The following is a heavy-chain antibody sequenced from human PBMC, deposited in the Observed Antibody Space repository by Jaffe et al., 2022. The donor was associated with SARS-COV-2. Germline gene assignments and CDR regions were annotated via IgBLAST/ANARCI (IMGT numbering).Heavy chain of an antibody. Sequence: QVQLVESGGGVVQPGRSLRLSCAASGFTFSSYGMHWVRQAPGKGLEWVAVISYDGSNKYYADSVKGRFTISRDNSKNTLYLQMNSLRAEDTAVYYCAKVGGYMRFGELFIDYWGQGTLVTVSS. D-gene: IGHD3-10*01. V-gene: IGHV3-30*18. CDR3: AKVGGYMRFGELFIDY. J-gene: IGHJ4*02. CDR1: GFTFSSYG. CDR2: ISYDGSNK.